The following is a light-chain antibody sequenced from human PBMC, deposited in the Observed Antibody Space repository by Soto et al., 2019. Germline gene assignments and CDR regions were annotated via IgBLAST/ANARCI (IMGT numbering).Light chain of an antibody. CDR3: QRRSSLHLT. J-gene: IGKJ4*02. CDR1: QSVSSS. CDR2: DAS. V-gene: IGKV3-11*01. Sequence: EIVLTQSPATLSLSPGETATLSCWASQSVSSSLAWYQQKPDQTPRLLIYDASNRATGLPARFSGSGSGTDFTLSGSSLDPEDCAVYDCQRRSSLHLTFGGGTKVEIK.